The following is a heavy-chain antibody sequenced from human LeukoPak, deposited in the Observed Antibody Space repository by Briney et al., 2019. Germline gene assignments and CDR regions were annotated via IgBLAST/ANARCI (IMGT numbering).Heavy chain of an antibody. Sequence: SETLSLTCAVSGGSISSSNWWSWVRQPPGKGLEWIGEIYHSGSTNYNPSLKSRVTISVDTSKNQFSLKLSSVTAADTAVYYCARHPSYCTNGVCYSDYWGQGTLVTVSS. J-gene: IGHJ4*02. CDR1: GGSISSSNW. CDR3: ARHPSYCTNGVCYSDY. V-gene: IGHV4-4*02. CDR2: IYHSGST. D-gene: IGHD2-8*01.